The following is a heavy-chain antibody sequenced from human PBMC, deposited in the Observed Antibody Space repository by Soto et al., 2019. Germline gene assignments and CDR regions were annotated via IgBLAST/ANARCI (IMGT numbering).Heavy chain of an antibody. V-gene: IGHV1-3*01. J-gene: IGHJ4*02. Sequence: QVQLVQSGAEVKKPGASVKVSCKASGYPFTNYVMHWVRQAPGQRLEWMGSINAGDDNTKYSQKLQGRVTITTDTSASTAYMELSSLRSEDTAVYYCARESGYPLDYWGQGTLVTVSS. CDR3: ARESGYPLDY. CDR1: GYPFTNYV. CDR2: INAGDDNT. D-gene: IGHD3-22*01.